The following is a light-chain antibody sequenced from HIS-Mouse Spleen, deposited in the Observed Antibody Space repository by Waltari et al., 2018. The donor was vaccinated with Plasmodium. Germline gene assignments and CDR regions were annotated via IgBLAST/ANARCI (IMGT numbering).Light chain of an antibody. V-gene: IGLV3-25*03. CDR2: KDN. Sequence: SYELTQPPSVSVSPGQTARNTCSGDALPKQYAYWYHQKPGQAPVLVKYKDNGRPSGIPERFSGSSSGTTVTLTISGVQAEDEADYYCQSADSSGTYRRVFGGGTKLTVL. CDR3: QSADSSGTYRRV. CDR1: ALPKQY. J-gene: IGLJ2*01.